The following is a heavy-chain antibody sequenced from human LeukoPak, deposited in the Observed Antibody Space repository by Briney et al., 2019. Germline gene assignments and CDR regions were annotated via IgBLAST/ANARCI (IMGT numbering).Heavy chain of an antibody. CDR1: GGSISSSSHN. CDR3: ARYTRWDLLVAAFDI. CDR2: IYYSGST. D-gene: IGHD1-26*01. V-gene: IGHV4-39*07. J-gene: IGHJ3*02. Sequence: PSETLSLTCTVSGGSISSSSHNWGWIRQPPGKGLEWIGSIYYSGSTYYNPSLKSRVTISVDTSKNQFSLKVSSVTAADTAVYYCARYTRWDLLVAAFDIWGQGTMVTVSS.